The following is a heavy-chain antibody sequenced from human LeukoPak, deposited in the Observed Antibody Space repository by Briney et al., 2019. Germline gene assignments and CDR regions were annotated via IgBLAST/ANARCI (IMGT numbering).Heavy chain of an antibody. J-gene: IGHJ4*02. V-gene: IGHV4-39*01. CDR3: ARHAWELHFDY. CDR1: GGSISSSSYH. Sequence: SETLSLTCTVSGGSISSSSYHWGWIRQPPGKGLEWIGSIYYSGSTYYNPSLKSRVTISVDTSKNQFSLKLSSVTAADTAVYYCARHAWELHFDYWGQGTLVTVSS. D-gene: IGHD1-26*01. CDR2: IYYSGST.